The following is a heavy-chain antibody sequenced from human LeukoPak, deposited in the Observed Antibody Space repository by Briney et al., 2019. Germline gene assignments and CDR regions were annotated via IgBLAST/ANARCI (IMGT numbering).Heavy chain of an antibody. CDR1: GGSFSGYY. D-gene: IGHD6-19*01. J-gene: IGHJ3*02. CDR2: INHSGST. Sequence: PSETLSHTCAVYGGSFSGYYWSWIRQPPGKGLEWIGEINHSGSTNYNPPLKSRVTISVDTTKNQFSLKLSSVTAADTAVYYCARGKGYSSGWYVADAFDIWGQGTMVTVSS. V-gene: IGHV4-34*01. CDR3: ARGKGYSSGWYVADAFDI.